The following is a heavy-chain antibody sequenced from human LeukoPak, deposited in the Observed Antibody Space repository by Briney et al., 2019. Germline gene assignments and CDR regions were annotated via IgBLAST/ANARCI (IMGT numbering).Heavy chain of an antibody. CDR1: GFTFSDYA. D-gene: IGHD4-11*01. Sequence: GGSLRLSCVASGFTFSDYAMNWVRQRPGKGLEWVSTFKTNYNQVYYAESVRGRFTISTDNSKNTAYLQMNSLRVEDTALYYCARSVPDYTRFDFWGQGALVTVSS. V-gene: IGHV3-23*05. CDR2: FKTNYNQV. CDR3: ARSVPDYTRFDF. J-gene: IGHJ4*02.